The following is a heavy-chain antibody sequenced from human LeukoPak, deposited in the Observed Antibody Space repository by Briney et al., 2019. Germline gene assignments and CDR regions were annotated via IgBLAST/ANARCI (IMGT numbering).Heavy chain of an antibody. D-gene: IGHD2-2*01. CDR3: ARGRGRCSSTSCYRFDP. CDR1: GYTFTSYD. CDR2: MNPNSGNT. Sequence: ASVKVSCKASGYTFTSYDINWVRQATGQGLEWMGWMNPNSGNTGYAQKFQGRVTMTRNTSISTAYMELSSLRSEDTAVYYCARGRGRCSSTSCYRFDPWGQGTLVTVSS. J-gene: IGHJ5*02. V-gene: IGHV1-8*01.